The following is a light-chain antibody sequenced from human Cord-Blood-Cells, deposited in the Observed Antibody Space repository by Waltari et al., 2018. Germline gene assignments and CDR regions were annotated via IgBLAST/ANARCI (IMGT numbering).Light chain of an antibody. V-gene: IGLV2-14*01. CDR1: SSDVGGYNY. J-gene: IGLJ2*01. Sequence: QSALTQPASVSGSPGQSITISCTGTSSDVGGYNYVSWYQQHPGKAPKLIFYDVSNRPSGVSNCFSGSKSGNTASLTISGLQAEDEADYYCSAYTSSSTLVVFGGGTKLTVL. CDR3: SAYTSSSTLVV. CDR2: DVS.